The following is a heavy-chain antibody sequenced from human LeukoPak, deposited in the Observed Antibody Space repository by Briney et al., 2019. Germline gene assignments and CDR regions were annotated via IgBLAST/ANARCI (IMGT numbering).Heavy chain of an antibody. Sequence: PGRSLRLSCAASGFTFSSYGMHWVRQAPGKGLEWVAVISYDGSNKYYADSVKGRFTISRDNSKNTLYLQMNSLRAEDTAVYYCAKGPPGFDYWGQGTLVTVSS. CDR1: GFTFSSYG. CDR2: ISYDGSNK. CDR3: AKGPPGFDY. J-gene: IGHJ4*02. V-gene: IGHV3-30*18. D-gene: IGHD1-14*01.